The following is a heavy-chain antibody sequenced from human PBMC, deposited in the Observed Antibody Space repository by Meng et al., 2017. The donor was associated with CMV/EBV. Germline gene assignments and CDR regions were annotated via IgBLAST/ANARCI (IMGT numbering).Heavy chain of an antibody. Sequence: GESLKISCAASGFTFSSYEMTWVRQAPGKGLQWVSYISSSGITIYYADSVKGRFTISRDNAKNSLYLQMNSLRAEDTAVYFCARGWSTVTTLGSMDVWGQGTTVTVSS. CDR3: ARGWSTVTTLGSMDV. V-gene: IGHV3-48*03. D-gene: IGHD4-11*01. CDR2: ISSSGITI. J-gene: IGHJ6*02. CDR1: GFTFSSYE.